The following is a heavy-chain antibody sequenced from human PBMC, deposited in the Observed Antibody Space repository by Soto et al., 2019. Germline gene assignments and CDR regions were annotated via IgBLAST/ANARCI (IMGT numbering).Heavy chain of an antibody. CDR2: IYHSVST. J-gene: IGHJ4*02. Sequence: PSETLSLTCTVSGYPINSDDYWGWIRQPPGKGLEWIASIYHSVSTFYNPSLRSRVTISIDTSKNQFSLRLTAVTAADTAMYYCARKADYASGRISLFDSWGQGTLVTVSS. V-gene: IGHV4-38-2*02. CDR3: ARKADYASGRISLFDS. CDR1: GYPINSDDY. D-gene: IGHD3-10*01.